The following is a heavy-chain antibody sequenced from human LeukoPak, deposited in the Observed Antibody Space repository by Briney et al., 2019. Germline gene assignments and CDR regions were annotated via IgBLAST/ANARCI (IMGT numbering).Heavy chain of an antibody. D-gene: IGHD1-26*01. Sequence: GASVKVSCKASGGTFSSYAISWVRQAPGQGLEWMGGIIPIFGTANYAQKFQGRVTITADESTSTAYMELSSLRSEDTAVYYCARFSGWDYYYYYMDVWAKGPRSPSP. J-gene: IGHJ6*03. CDR3: ARFSGWDYYYYYMDV. CDR2: IIPIFGTA. V-gene: IGHV1-69*01. CDR1: GGTFSSYA.